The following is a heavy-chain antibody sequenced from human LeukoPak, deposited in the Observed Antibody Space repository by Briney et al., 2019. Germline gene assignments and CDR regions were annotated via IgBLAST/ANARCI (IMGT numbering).Heavy chain of an antibody. V-gene: IGHV4-61*02. CDR3: TCRGINWNYLY. J-gene: IGHJ4*02. D-gene: IGHD1-7*01. Sequence: PSETLSLTCTVSGGSYFTSPYYWSWIRQPAGKGLEWIGRIYTSGRTNYNPSLKSRVTISVDTSKNQFSLKLSSVTAADTAVYYCTCRGINWNYLYWGQGTLVTVSS. CDR1: GGSYFTSPYY. CDR2: IYTSGRT.